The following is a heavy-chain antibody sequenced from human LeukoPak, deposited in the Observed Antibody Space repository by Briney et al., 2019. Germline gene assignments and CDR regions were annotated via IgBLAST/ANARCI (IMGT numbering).Heavy chain of an antibody. CDR1: GFTFSSYG. CDR3: ASDGYGD. Sequence: PGGSLRLSCAASGFTFSSYGMSWVRQAPGKGLEWVSCINWNGGSKGYADPVKGRFTISRDNAKNSLYLQMNSLRAEDTALYYCASDGYGDWGQGTMVTVSS. V-gene: IGHV3-20*04. J-gene: IGHJ3*01. CDR2: INWNGGSK. D-gene: IGHD4-17*01.